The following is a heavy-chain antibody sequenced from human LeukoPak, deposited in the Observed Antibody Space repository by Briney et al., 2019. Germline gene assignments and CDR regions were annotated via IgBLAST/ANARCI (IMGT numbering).Heavy chain of an antibody. CDR3: ARVHYDFWSGSSDAFDI. V-gene: IGHV4-39*07. D-gene: IGHD3-3*01. CDR1: GGSISSSSYY. CDR2: IYYSGST. J-gene: IGHJ3*02. Sequence: SETLSLTCTVSGGSISSSSYYWGWIRQPPGKGLEWIGSIYYSGSTYYNPSLKSRVTISVDTSKNQFSLKLSSVTAADTAVYYCARVHYDFWSGSSDAFDIWGQGTMVTVSS.